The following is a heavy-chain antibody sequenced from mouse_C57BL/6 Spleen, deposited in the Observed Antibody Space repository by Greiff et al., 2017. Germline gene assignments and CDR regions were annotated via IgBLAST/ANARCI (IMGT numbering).Heavy chain of an antibody. Sequence: QVQLQQSGPELVKPGASVKISCKASGYAFSSSWMNWVKQRPGKGLEWIGRIYPGDGDTNYNGKFKGKATLTADKSSSTAYMQLSSLTSEDSAVYFCAREDYGSFYYAMDYWGQGTSVTVSS. CDR1: GYAFSSSW. CDR2: IYPGDGDT. CDR3: AREDYGSFYYAMDY. D-gene: IGHD1-1*01. J-gene: IGHJ4*01. V-gene: IGHV1-82*01.